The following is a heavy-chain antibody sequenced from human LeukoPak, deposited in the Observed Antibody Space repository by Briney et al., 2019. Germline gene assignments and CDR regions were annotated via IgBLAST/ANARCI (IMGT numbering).Heavy chain of an antibody. Sequence: PGGSLRLSCVASGFTFDNYVMSWVRQAPGKGLEWASSISAGGGGTYSADSVKGRFTISRDNSKNTLYLQSNSLRAEDAAVYYCAKDLRSSDSSWGGGFDYWGQGTLVTVSS. CDR2: ISAGGGGT. V-gene: IGHV3-23*01. CDR1: GFTFDNYV. D-gene: IGHD6-13*01. J-gene: IGHJ4*02. CDR3: AKDLRSSDSSWGGGFDY.